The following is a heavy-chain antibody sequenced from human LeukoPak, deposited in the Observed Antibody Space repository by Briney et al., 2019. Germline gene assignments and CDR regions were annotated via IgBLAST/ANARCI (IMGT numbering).Heavy chain of an antibody. CDR2: INSDGSNT. V-gene: IGHV3-74*01. Sequence: GGSLRLSCAASGFTFNIYWIHWVRQAPGTGLAWVSRINSDGSNTIYADSVKGRFTISRDNVKNTVYLQMNSLRAEDTAVYYCAREAVLSGTSVFDYWGRGTLITVSS. CDR3: AREAVLSGTSVFDY. D-gene: IGHD3-3*01. CDR1: GFTFNIYW. J-gene: IGHJ4*02.